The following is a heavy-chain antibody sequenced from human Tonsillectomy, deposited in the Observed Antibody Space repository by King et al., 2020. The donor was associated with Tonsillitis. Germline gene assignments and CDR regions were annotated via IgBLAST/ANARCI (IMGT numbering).Heavy chain of an antibody. CDR1: GGSLRSSS. J-gene: IGHJ5*02. D-gene: IGHD3-10*01. Sequence: PLPASVPGLVTPSEHLSLTCPVSGGSLRSSSWSWIRQPAGKGLEWIGRIYTSGSTNYNPSLKSRVPMSVDTSKNQFSLKLSSVTAADPDGEDGAGEEEGAGREGRGGDTGGKGTRGT. V-gene: IGHV4-4*07. CDR3: AGEEEGAGREGRGGDT. CDR2: IYTSGST.